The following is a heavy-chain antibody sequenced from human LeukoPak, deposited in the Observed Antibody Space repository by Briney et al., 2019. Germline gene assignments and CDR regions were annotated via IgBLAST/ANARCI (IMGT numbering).Heavy chain of an antibody. CDR3: ARAGSSVGIVATMFD. CDR2: IWYDGSNK. CDR1: GFXFSSYA. Sequence: GRSLRLSCAASGFXFSSYAIHWVRQAPGKGLEWVTVIWYDGSNKYYADSVKGRFSISRDNSRNTLYLQMNSLRAEDTAVYYCARAGSSVGIVATMFDWGQGTLVTVSS. V-gene: IGHV3-33*01. D-gene: IGHD5-12*01. J-gene: IGHJ4*02.